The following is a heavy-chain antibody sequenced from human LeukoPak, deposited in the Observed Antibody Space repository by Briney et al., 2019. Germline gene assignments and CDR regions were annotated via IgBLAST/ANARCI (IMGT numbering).Heavy chain of an antibody. CDR2: FDLEDGET. Sequence: ASVKVSCKVSGYSLTELSMHWVRQAPGKGLEWMGGFDLEDGETIYAQKFQGRVTMTEDTSTDTAYMELSSLRSEDTAVYYCVAAARYSNFDYWGQGTLVTVSS. D-gene: IGHD6-13*01. CDR3: VAAARYSNFDY. CDR1: GYSLTELS. V-gene: IGHV1-24*01. J-gene: IGHJ4*02.